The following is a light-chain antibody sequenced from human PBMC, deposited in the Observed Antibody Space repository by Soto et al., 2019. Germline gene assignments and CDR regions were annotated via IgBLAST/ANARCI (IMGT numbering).Light chain of an antibody. CDR2: DVS. CDR3: SSYTGSTTLVV. CDR1: SSDVGGYNY. J-gene: IGLJ2*01. V-gene: IGLV2-14*03. Sequence: QSALTQPASVSGSPGQSITISCTGTSSDVGGYNYGSWYQQHPGKAPKLMIYDVSNRPSGVSNRFSGSRSGSTASLTISGLPAEDEAHYYCSSYTGSTTLVVFGGGTKLTVL.